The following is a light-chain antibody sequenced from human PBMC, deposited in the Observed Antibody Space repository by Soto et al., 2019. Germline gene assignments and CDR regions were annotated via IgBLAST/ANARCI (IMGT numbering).Light chain of an antibody. V-gene: IGKV3-20*01. CDR3: QQYDSSPIT. Sequence: EILLTQSPGTLSLSPGERATLSCRASQSVSSSYLAWYQQKPGQAPSLLTYGASRRATGIPDRFSGSGSGTEFTLTISRLEPEDFEVYYCQQYDSSPITFGQGTRLEIK. CDR2: GAS. J-gene: IGKJ5*01. CDR1: QSVSSSY.